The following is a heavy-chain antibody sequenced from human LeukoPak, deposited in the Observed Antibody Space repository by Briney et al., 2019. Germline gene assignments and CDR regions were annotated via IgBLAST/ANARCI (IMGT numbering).Heavy chain of an antibody. J-gene: IGHJ4*02. CDR3: ARDRYGDYGLDY. Sequence: GRSLRLSCAASGFTVSSNYMSWVRQAPGKGLEWVSVIYSGGSTYYADSVKGRFTISRDNSKNTLYLQMNSLRAEDTAVYYCARDRYGDYGLDYWGQGTLVTVSS. V-gene: IGHV3-53*01. CDR1: GFTVSSNY. CDR2: IYSGGST. D-gene: IGHD4-17*01.